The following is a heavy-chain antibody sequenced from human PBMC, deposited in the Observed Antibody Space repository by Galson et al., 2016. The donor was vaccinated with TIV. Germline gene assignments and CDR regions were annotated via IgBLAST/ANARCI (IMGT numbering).Heavy chain of an antibody. J-gene: IGHJ4*02. CDR1: GLSFSSYW. CDR2: INQGGSEK. D-gene: IGHD2-8*01. CDR3: ASQGVDY. Sequence: SLRLSCAVSGLSFSSYWMTWVRQAPGKGLEWVASINQGGSEKYYADSVKGRFTISRDNAKNSLYLQMNSLRAEDTAMFYCASQGVDYWGQGTLVTVSS. V-gene: IGHV3-7*01.